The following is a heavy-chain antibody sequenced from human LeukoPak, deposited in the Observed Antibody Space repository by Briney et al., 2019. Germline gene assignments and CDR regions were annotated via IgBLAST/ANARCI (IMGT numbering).Heavy chain of an antibody. D-gene: IGHD6-13*01. CDR2: ISAYNGDT. V-gene: IGHV1-18*01. CDR1: GYTFTNYG. J-gene: IGHJ6*02. CDR3: ARSWAAAGTYYYGMDV. Sequence: VASVKVSCKASGYTFTNYGITWVRQAPGQGLEWMGWISAYNGDTNYAQRFQGRITMTTDTSTTTAYMELRSLRSDDTAVYYCARSWAAAGTYYYGMDVWGQGTTVTVSS.